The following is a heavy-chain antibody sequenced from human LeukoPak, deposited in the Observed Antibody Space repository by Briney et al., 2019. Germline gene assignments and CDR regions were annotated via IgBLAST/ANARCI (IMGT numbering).Heavy chain of an antibody. V-gene: IGHV3-74*01. CDR3: ARVYSGYSSGGYGMDV. J-gene: IGHJ6*04. CDR2: INSDGRST. Sequence: GGSLRLSCAASGFTFSSYWMHWVRQAPGKGLVWVSRINSDGRSTSYADSVKGRFTISRDNAKNPLYLQMNSLRAEDTAVYFCARVYSGYSSGGYGMDVWGKGTTVTVSS. CDR1: GFTFSSYW. D-gene: IGHD5-12*01.